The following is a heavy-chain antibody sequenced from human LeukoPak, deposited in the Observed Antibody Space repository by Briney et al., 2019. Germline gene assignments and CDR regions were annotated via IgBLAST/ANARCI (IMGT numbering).Heavy chain of an antibody. CDR3: AKDLDSRGWFVGNTFDF. CDR1: GFTFDNYA. V-gene: IGHV3-9*01. J-gene: IGHJ4*02. CDR2: ISWNSGGR. Sequence: PGGSLRLSCAASGFTFDNYAMHGVRQAPGRGLEWVSGISWNSGGRDYADSVRGRFTISRDNDKKFLYLQMDSLRVEDTALYYSAKDLDSRGWFVGNTFDFWGQGSLVIVSS. D-gene: IGHD6-19*01.